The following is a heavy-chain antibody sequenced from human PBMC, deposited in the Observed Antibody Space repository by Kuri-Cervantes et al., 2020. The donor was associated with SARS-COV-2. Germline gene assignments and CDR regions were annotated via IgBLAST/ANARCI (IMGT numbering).Heavy chain of an antibody. V-gene: IGHV3-23*01. D-gene: IGHD4-17*01. Sequence: GGSLRLSCAASGFTFSSYAMSWVRQAPGKGLEWVSAISGSGGSTYYADSVKGRFTISRDNAKNSLYLQMNSLRAEDTAVYYCAWDQGMTTVTTTDYYYGMDVWGQGTTVTVSS. CDR1: GFTFSSYA. J-gene: IGHJ6*02. CDR3: AWDQGMTTVTTTDYYYGMDV. CDR2: ISGSGGST.